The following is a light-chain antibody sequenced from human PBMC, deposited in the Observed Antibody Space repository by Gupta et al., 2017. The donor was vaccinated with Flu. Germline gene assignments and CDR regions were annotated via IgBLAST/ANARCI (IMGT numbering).Light chain of an antibody. J-gene: IGLJ1*01. V-gene: IGLV2-8*01. CDR1: SSDIGANIY. Sequence: QSALTQPPPASGSPGQSIAISCTGTSSDIGANIYVSWYQQHPGKAPKLMIYEVTKRPSGVPDRFSGSKSGNTASLTVSGLQAEDEADYYCCSYGVNDVFGTGTKVTVL. CDR3: CSYGVNDV. CDR2: EVT.